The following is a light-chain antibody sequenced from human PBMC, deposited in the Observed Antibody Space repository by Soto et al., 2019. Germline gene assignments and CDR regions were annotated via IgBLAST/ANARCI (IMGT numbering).Light chain of an antibody. CDR1: QSVSSSY. J-gene: IGKJ2*02. CDR2: GAS. Sequence: EIVLTQSPGTLSLSPGERATLSCRASQSVSSSYLAWYQQKPGQAPSHLIYGASSRATGIPDRFSGSGSGTDFTLTISRLEPEDFAVYYCQQYGSSPPCTFGQGTKLEIK. V-gene: IGKV3-20*01. CDR3: QQYGSSPPCT.